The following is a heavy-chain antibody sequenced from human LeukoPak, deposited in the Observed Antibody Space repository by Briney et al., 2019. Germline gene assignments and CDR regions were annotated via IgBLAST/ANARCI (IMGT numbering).Heavy chain of an antibody. V-gene: IGHV4-61*02. J-gene: IGHJ2*01. CDR2: IYTSGST. Sequence: TSETLSLTCTVSGGSICSGSYYWSWIRQPAGKGLEWIGRIYTSGSTNYNPSLKSRVTISVDTSKNQFSLKLSSVTAADTAVYYCARGWTGDFWSGYSQGPLYWYFDLWGRGTLVTVSS. CDR1: GGSICSGSYY. CDR3: ARGWTGDFWSGYSQGPLYWYFDL. D-gene: IGHD3-3*01.